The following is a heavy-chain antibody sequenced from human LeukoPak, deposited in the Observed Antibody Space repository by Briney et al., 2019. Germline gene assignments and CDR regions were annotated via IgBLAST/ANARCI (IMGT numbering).Heavy chain of an antibody. D-gene: IGHD2-2*01. J-gene: IGHJ5*02. CDR1: GGSFSGYY. CDR2: INHSGST. V-gene: IGHV4-34*01. Sequence: SETLSLTCAVYGGSFSGYYWSWIRQPPGKGLEWIGEINHSGSTNYNPSLKSRVTILVDTSKNQFSLKLSSVTAADTAVYYCARRNVVVVPAAIGDWFDPWGQGTLVTVSS. CDR3: ARRNVVVVPAAIGDWFDP.